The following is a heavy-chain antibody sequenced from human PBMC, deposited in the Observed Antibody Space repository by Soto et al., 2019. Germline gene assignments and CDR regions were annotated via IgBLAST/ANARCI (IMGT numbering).Heavy chain of an antibody. CDR1: RGSISSGGYY. Sequence: SETLSLTCTVSRGSISSGGYYWSGIRQHPGKPLQWSGYIYYSGSTYYNPSLKSRVTISVDTSKNQFSLKLSSVPAADTAGYYCARGGRRCLPWGQGPLGTVSS. V-gene: IGHV4-31*03. CDR2: IYYSGST. D-gene: IGHD3-16*01. J-gene: IGHJ4*02. CDR3: ARGGRRCLP.